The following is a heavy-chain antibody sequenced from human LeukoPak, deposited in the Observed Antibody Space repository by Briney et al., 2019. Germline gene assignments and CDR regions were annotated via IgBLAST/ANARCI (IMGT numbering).Heavy chain of an antibody. Sequence: ATVKVSCKASGYTFTGYYMHWVRQAPGQGLEWMGWINPNSGGTNYAQKFQGRVTMTRDTSISTAYMELSRLRSDDTAVYYCVVDTAMSDFDYWGQGTLVTVSS. CDR1: GYTFTGYY. D-gene: IGHD5-18*01. V-gene: IGHV1-2*02. J-gene: IGHJ4*02. CDR3: VVDTAMSDFDY. CDR2: INPNSGGT.